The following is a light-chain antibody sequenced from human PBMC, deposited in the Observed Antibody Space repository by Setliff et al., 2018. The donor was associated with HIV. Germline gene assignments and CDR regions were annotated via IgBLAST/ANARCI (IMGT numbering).Light chain of an antibody. CDR1: SSDVGGYNY. J-gene: IGLJ1*01. Sequence: QSVLTQPASVSGSPGQSITISCTGSSSDVGGYNYVSWYQQHPGKAPKLMIYAVSNRPSGVSNRFSGSKSGNTASLTISGLQAEDEADYYCSSYTSSTPLYVFGTGTKVNVL. CDR2: AVS. V-gene: IGLV2-14*03. CDR3: SSYTSSTPLYV.